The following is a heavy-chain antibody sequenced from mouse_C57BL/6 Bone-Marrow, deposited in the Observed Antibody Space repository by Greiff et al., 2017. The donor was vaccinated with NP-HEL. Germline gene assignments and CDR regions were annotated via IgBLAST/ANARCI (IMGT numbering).Heavy chain of an antibody. CDR3: ARGDWIPQGNYFDY. CDR2: ISDGGSYT. V-gene: IGHV5-4*03. CDR1: GFTFSSYA. Sequence: EVKLVESGGGLVKPGGSLKLSCAASGFTFSSYAMSWVRQTPEKRLEWVATISDGGSYTYYLDNVKGRFTISRDNDKNNLYLQMSHLKSEDTAMNYCARGDWIPQGNYFDYWGQGTTLTVAT. D-gene: IGHD6-1*01. J-gene: IGHJ2*01.